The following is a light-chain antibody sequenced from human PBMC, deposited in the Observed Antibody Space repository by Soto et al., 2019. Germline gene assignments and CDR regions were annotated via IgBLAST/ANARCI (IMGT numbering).Light chain of an antibody. CDR2: GAS. V-gene: IGKV3-20*01. J-gene: IGKJ2*01. CDR3: QQRNT. CDR1: QSVSSSY. Sequence: EIVLTQSPGTLSLSPGERATLSCRASQSVSSSYLAWYQQKPGQAPRLLIYGASSRATGIPDRFSGSGSETDFTLTISRLEPEDFAVYYCQQRNTFGQGTKLEIK.